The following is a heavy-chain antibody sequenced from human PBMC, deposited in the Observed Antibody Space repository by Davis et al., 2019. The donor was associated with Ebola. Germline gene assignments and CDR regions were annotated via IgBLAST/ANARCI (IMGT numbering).Heavy chain of an antibody. V-gene: IGHV3-23*01. CDR1: GFTFSSYA. CDR2: ISDSGGTT. J-gene: IGHJ3*02. D-gene: IGHD2-2*01. CDR3: AKGEQYCSDISCYSFDAFGS. Sequence: GESLKISCAASGFTFSSYAMSWVRQPPGRGLEWVSTISDSGGTTYYADSVKGRFTISRDNSKNTLYLQMNSLRAEDTAVYYCAKGEQYCSDISCYSFDAFGSWGQGTMVTVSS.